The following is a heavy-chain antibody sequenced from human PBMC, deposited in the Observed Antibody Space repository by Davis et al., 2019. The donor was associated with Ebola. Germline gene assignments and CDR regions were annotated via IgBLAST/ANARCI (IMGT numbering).Heavy chain of an antibody. Sequence: PGGSLRLSCQGSGYNFANYWITWVRQMPGKGLEWVGIIFPDDSDTRYSPSFQGQVTISVDKSISTAYLQWSSLKASDSAMYYCARYYYDSLGAFDIWGQGTMVTVSS. D-gene: IGHD3-22*01. V-gene: IGHV5-51*01. CDR3: ARYYYDSLGAFDI. J-gene: IGHJ3*02. CDR1: GYNFANYW. CDR2: IFPDDSDT.